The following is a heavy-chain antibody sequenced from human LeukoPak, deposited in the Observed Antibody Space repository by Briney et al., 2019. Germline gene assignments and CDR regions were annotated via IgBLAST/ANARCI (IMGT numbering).Heavy chain of an antibody. CDR2: IYYQSGST. Sequence: SETLSLTCTVSGGSISSGTFYWNWIRQPTGKGLEWIGFIYYQSGSTNYNPSLTSRVTISVDTSKNQFSLKLSSVTAADTAVYYCARGSHNILGWGQGTLVTVSS. CDR3: ARGSHNILG. J-gene: IGHJ4*02. V-gene: IGHV4-61*10. D-gene: IGHD3-9*01. CDR1: GGSISSGTFY.